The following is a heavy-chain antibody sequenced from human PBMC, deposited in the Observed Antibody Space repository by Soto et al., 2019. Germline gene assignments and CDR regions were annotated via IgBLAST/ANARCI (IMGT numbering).Heavy chain of an antibody. V-gene: IGHV5-10-1*01. CDR1: GYSFTSYW. Sequence: PGESLKISCKGSGYSFTSYWISWVRQMPGKGLEWMGRIDPSDSYTNYSPSFQGHVTISADKSISTAYLQWISLKASDTAMYYCARLGYCSGGSCRSNYYYYYGMDVWGQETTVTVS. CDR3: ARLGYCSGGSCRSNYYYYYGMDV. J-gene: IGHJ6*02. D-gene: IGHD2-15*01. CDR2: IDPSDSYT.